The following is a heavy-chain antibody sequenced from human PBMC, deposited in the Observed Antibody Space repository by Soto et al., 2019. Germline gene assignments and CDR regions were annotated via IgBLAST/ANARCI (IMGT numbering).Heavy chain of an antibody. Sequence: QVQLVESGGGVVQPGRSLRLSCAASGFTFNSYAMHWVRQAPGKGLEWVAVISYDGSNKNHADSVRGRFTISRDNSKNTMYLHMNNLRVEDKAVYYCARARDINSGWFGPFDNWGQGTLVTVSS. J-gene: IGHJ4*02. CDR1: GFTFNSYA. CDR3: ARARDINSGWFGPFDN. D-gene: IGHD6-19*01. V-gene: IGHV3-30-3*01. CDR2: ISYDGSNK.